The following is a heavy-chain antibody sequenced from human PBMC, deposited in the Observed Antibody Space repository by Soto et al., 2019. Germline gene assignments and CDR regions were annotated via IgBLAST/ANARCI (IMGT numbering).Heavy chain of an antibody. Sequence: GGSLRLSCAASGFTLSNAWMTWFRQAPGKGLEWVSATSGLDGTTYYTDSVRGRFTISRDNFKKTLFLQMNVLRAEDTAVYFCSKSPVHRPAYSSVSRGPAPRVTVFS. CDR2: TSGLDGTT. J-gene: IGHJ4*02. CDR1: GFTLSNAW. D-gene: IGHD2-15*01. V-gene: IGHV3-23*01. CDR3: SKSPVHRPAYSSVS.